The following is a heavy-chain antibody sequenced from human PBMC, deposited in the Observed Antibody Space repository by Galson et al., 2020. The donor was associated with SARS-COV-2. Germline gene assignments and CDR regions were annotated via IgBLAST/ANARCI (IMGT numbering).Heavy chain of an antibody. J-gene: IGHJ6*02. CDR3: ASFRFYFRPYYGLDV. V-gene: IGHV4-59*01. CDR2: IYYSGNT. Sequence: ETSETLSLTCTVSGGSISSYYWSWIRQPPGKGLEWIGYIYYSGNTNYNPSLKSRVTISIDTSKNQFSLSLSSVTAADTAVYYCASFRFYFRPYYGLDVWGQGTTVTVSS. CDR1: GGSISSYY. D-gene: IGHD1-26*01.